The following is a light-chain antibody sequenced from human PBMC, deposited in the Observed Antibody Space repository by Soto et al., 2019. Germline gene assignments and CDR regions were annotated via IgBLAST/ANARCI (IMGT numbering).Light chain of an antibody. Sequence: QSALTQPASVSGSPGQSITISCTGTSSDVGDYDYVSWYQQHPGKAPKLMIYEVSNRPSGVSNRFSGSKSGNTASLTISGLQAEDDSDYYCSSYTAGGTIFGTGTKVTVL. J-gene: IGLJ1*01. CDR2: EVS. CDR3: SSYTAGGTI. V-gene: IGLV2-14*03. CDR1: SSDVGDYDY.